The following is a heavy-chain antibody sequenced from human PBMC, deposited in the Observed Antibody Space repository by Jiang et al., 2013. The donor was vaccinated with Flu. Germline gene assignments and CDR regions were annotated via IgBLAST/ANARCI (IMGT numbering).Heavy chain of an antibody. V-gene: IGHV2-26*01. D-gene: IGHD2-21*02. J-gene: IGHJ4*02. Sequence: VKPTQTLTLTCTVSGFSLSDPTMGVGWVRQPPGKALQLLAHIFSKDEKSYSTSLRRRLTISKDTSKNLVVLTLTNLDRADTATYYCARMRYECGGDCYWTFDFWGQGNPGHRLH. CDR2: IFSKDEK. CDR1: GFSLSDPTMG. CDR3: ARMRYECGGDCYWTFDF.